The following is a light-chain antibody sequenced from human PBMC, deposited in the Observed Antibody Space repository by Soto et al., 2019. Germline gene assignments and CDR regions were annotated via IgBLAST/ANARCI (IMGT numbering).Light chain of an antibody. CDR3: QQYNSYPWT. V-gene: IGKV1-5*01. CDR2: DVS. J-gene: IGKJ1*01. CDR1: ESISSW. Sequence: DIQMTQSPSTLSTSIGDRVVITCRASESISSWLAWYQQKPGKAPKLLIYDVSSLESGVPSRFSGSGSGTEFTLTISSLQPDDFATYYCQQYNSYPWTFGHGTKVEIK.